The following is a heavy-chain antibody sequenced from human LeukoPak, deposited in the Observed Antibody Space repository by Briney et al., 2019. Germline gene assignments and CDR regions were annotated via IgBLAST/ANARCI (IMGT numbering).Heavy chain of an antibody. J-gene: IGHJ5*02. CDR2: ISAYNGNT. CDR1: GYTFTSYG. Sequence: GASVKVSCKASGYTFTSYGISWVRQAPGQGLEWMGWISAYNGNTNYAQKLQGRVTMTTDTSTSTAYMELRGLRSDDTAVYYCARGLRNYALSGFDPWGQGTLVTVSS. D-gene: IGHD1-7*01. V-gene: IGHV1-18*01. CDR3: ARGLRNYALSGFDP.